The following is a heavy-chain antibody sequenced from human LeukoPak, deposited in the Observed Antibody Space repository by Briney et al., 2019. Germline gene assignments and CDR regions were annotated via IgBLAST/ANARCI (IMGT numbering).Heavy chain of an antibody. V-gene: IGHV1-18*01. CDR3: ARDPEMATISDVLFFDY. CDR1: GYTFTGYG. Sequence: GASVKVSCKASGYTFTGYGISWVRQAPGQGLEWMGWISAYNGNTNYAQKLQGRVTMTTDTSTSTAYMELRSLRSDDTAVYYCARDPEMATISDVLFFDYWGQGTLVTVSS. D-gene: IGHD5-24*01. CDR2: ISAYNGNT. J-gene: IGHJ4*02.